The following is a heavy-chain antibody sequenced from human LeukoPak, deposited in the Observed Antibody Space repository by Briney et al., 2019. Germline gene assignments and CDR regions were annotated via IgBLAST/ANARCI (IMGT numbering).Heavy chain of an antibody. CDR1: GGSISSYY. CDR3: ARARPAYYYYGMDV. Sequence: PSETLSLTCTVSGGSISSYYWSWIRQPPGKGLDWIGYIYYSGSTNYSPSLKSRVTISVDTSKNQFSLKLSSVTAADTAVYYCARARPAYYYYGMDVWGQGTTVTVSS. J-gene: IGHJ6*02. CDR2: IYYSGST. V-gene: IGHV4-59*01.